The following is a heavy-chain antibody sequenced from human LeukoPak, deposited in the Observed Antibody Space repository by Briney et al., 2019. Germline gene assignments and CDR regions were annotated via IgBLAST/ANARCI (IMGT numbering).Heavy chain of an antibody. CDR2: IKQDGSEK. Sequence: GGSQRLSCAASGFTFGSYWMSWVRQAPGKGLEWVANIKQDGSEKYYVDSVKGRFTISRDNAENSLSLQMNSLRAEDTAVYYCASAGGDSRSPLPFYDWGQGTLVTVSS. V-gene: IGHV3-7*03. CDR1: GFTFGSYW. CDR3: ASAGGDSRSPLPFYD. J-gene: IGHJ4*02. D-gene: IGHD6-6*01.